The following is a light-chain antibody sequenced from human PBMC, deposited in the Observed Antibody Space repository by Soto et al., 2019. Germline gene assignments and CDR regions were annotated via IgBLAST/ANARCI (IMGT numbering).Light chain of an antibody. V-gene: IGKV3-20*01. CDR2: EAS. J-gene: IGKJ2*01. CDR3: RQYSGSPPGYT. Sequence: EIVLTQSPVTLSLTPGKRATLSCRASESVSTSYLAWYQQKPGQAPRRLIFEASRRAAGIPDRFTGSGSGTVFFLTISRLEPEDFAVYFCRQYSGSPPGYTFGQGTKVEIK. CDR1: ESVSTSY.